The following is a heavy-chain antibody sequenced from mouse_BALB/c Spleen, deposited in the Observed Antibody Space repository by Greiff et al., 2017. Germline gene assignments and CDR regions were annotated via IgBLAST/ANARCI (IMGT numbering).Heavy chain of an antibody. J-gene: IGHJ3*01. CDR3: ARNGGDDGYYGGFAY. CDR2: IWSGGST. V-gene: IGHV2-2*02. Sequence: QVQLQQSGPGLVQPSQSLSITCTVSGFSLTSYGVHWVRQSPGKGLEWLGVIWSGGSTDYNAAFISRLSISKDNSKCQVFFKMNSLQANDTAIYYCARNGGDDGYYGGFAYWGQGTLVTVSA. D-gene: IGHD2-3*01. CDR1: GFSLTSYG.